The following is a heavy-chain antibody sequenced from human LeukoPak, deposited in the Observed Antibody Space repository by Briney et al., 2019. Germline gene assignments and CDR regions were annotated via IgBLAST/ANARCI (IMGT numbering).Heavy chain of an antibody. CDR1: GYTFTNYG. Sequence: ASVKVSCKASGYTFTNYGIIWVRQAPGQGLEWMGWINTNTGNPTYAQGFTGRFVFSLDTSVSTAYLQISSLKAEDTAVYYCARGSGGIAVAGTWDWFDPWGQGTLVTVSS. CDR3: ARGSGGIAVAGTWDWFDP. J-gene: IGHJ5*02. D-gene: IGHD6-19*01. CDR2: INTNTGNP. V-gene: IGHV7-4-1*02.